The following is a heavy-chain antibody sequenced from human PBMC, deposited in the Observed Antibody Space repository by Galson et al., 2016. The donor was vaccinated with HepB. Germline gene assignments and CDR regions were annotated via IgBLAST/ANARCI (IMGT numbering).Heavy chain of an antibody. J-gene: IGHJ4*02. CDR1: GFTFSSYG. V-gene: IGHV3-33*01. D-gene: IGHD6-13*01. CDR3: ARRAGSSWYSDY. CDR2: IWYDGSNK. Sequence: SLRLSCAASGFTFSSYGVHWVRQAPGKGLEWVAVIWYDGSNKYYADSVKGRFTISRDNSKNTLYLQMNSLRAEDTAVYYCARRAGSSWYSDYWGQGTLVTVSS.